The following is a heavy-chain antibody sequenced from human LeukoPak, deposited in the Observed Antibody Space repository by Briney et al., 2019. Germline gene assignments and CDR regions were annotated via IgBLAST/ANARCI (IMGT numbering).Heavy chain of an antibody. Sequence: GGSLRLSCAASGFTLSAYWMSWVRQAPGKGLEWVANIKQDGSEKYYVDSVKGRFTISRDNAKNSLYLQMNSLRAEDTAVYYCARDIGASGIWGQGTMVTVST. D-gene: IGHD1-26*01. J-gene: IGHJ3*02. V-gene: IGHV3-7*04. CDR1: GFTLSAYW. CDR2: IKQDGSEK. CDR3: ARDIGASGI.